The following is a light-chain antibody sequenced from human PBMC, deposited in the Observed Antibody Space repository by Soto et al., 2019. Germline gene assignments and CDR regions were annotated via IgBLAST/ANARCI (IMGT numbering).Light chain of an antibody. CDR3: QQYGSSPST. Sequence: EIVLTQSPGTLSLSPGERATLSCRASQSVSSSYLAWYQQKPGQAPRLLIYGASSRATGIPDRFSGSGSGTDFTLTSSRLAPEDFAVYYCQQYGSSPSTFGQGTRLEIK. CDR1: QSVSSSY. V-gene: IGKV3-20*01. CDR2: GAS. J-gene: IGKJ5*01.